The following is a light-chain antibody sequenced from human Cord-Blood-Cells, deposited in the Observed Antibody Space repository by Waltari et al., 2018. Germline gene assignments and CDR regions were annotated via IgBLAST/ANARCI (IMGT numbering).Light chain of an antibody. J-gene: IGLJ3*02. CDR3: SSYAGSNNLV. Sequence: QSALTQPPSASGSPGQSVTIPCTGTSSDVGGYNYVSWYKQHPGKAPKLMINEVIKRPSGVPVRFSGSKSGNTASLTVSGLQAEDEADYYCSSYAGSNNLVFGGGTKLTVL. CDR1: SSDVGGYNY. CDR2: EVI. V-gene: IGLV2-8*01.